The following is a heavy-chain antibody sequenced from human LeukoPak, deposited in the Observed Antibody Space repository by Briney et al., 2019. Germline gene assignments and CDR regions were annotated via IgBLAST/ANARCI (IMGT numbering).Heavy chain of an antibody. V-gene: IGHV3-49*03. CDR3: TRDEYGGGSNFFDY. J-gene: IGHJ4*02. Sequence: GGSLRLSCTASGFDFGDYAMSWFRQAPEKGLEGVGFITNKAFGGTAEYAASVKGRFTISRDDSRSIAYLQMDNLRTEDTGVYYCTRDEYGGGSNFFDYWGQGTLVTVST. CDR1: GFDFGDYA. CDR2: ITNKAFGGTA. D-gene: IGHD4-23*01.